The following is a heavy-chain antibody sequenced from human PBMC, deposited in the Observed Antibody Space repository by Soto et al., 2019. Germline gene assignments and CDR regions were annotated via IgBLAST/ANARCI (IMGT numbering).Heavy chain of an antibody. CDR3: ARGNGGSYDSFDP. CDR1: GYTFTSYD. V-gene: IGHV1-8*01. CDR2: MIPNSGNT. J-gene: IGHJ5*02. D-gene: IGHD1-26*01. Sequence: QVQLVQSGAEVKKPGPSVKVSCKASGYTFTSYDINWVRQATRQGHEWLGWMIPNSGNTGYAHKFQGRLTMTRNTSICTAYMELSSLRSEDTAVYYCARGNGGSYDSFDPWGQGTLVTVSS.